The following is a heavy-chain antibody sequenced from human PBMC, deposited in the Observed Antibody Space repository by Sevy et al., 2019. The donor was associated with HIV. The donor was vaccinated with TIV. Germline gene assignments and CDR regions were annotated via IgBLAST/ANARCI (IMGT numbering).Heavy chain of an antibody. V-gene: IGHV3-23*01. Sequence: GGSLRLSCAASGFTFSRYAMNWVRQAPGKGLEWVSGISGSGGSGDKTNYADSVKGRLTISRDDSKNSLYLQLNSLRAADTAIYYGARKYDSSGYFDYWGQGTLVTVSS. D-gene: IGHD3-22*01. CDR2: ISGSGGSGDKT. CDR3: ARKYDSSGYFDY. J-gene: IGHJ4*02. CDR1: GFTFSRYA.